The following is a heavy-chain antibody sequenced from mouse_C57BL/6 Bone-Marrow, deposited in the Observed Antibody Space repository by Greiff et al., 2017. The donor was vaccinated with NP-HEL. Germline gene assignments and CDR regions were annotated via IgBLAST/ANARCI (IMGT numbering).Heavy chain of an antibody. CDR2: IDPSDSYT. Sequence: QVQLQQPGAELVMPGASVKLSCKASGYTFTSYWMHWVKQRPGQGLEWIGEIDPSDSYTNYNQKFKGKSTLTADKSSSTAYMQLSSLTSEDSAVYYCARWGYYYGSSPWGQGTLVTVSA. D-gene: IGHD1-1*01. CDR1: GYTFTSYW. CDR3: ARWGYYYGSSP. V-gene: IGHV1-69*01. J-gene: IGHJ3*01.